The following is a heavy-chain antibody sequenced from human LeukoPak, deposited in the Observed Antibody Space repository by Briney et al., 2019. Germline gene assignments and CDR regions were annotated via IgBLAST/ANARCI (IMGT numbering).Heavy chain of an antibody. V-gene: IGHV3-30*04. D-gene: IGHD3-9*01. CDR2: ISYDGSNK. J-gene: IGHJ3*02. Sequence: GGSLRLSCAASGFTFSSYAMHWVRQAPGKGLEWVAVISYDGSNKYYADSVKGRFTISRDNSKNTLSLQMNSLRAEDTAVYYCARCGILTGYYENPLHDAFDIWGQGTMVTVSS. CDR1: GFTFSSYA. CDR3: ARCGILTGYYENPLHDAFDI.